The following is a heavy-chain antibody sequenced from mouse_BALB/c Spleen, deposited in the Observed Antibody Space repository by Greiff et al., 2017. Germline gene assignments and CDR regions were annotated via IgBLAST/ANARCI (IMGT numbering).Heavy chain of an antibody. Sequence: EVQRVESGGGLVQPGGSLRLSCATSGFTFTDYYMSWVRQPPGKALEWLGFIRNKANGYTTEYSASVKGRFTISRDNSQSILYLQMNTLRAEDSATYYCARVSRDKAYYYAMDYWGQGTSVTVSS. V-gene: IGHV7-3*02. D-gene: IGHD3-3*01. CDR3: ARVSRDKAYYYAMDY. CDR2: IRNKANGYTT. J-gene: IGHJ4*01. CDR1: GFTFTDYY.